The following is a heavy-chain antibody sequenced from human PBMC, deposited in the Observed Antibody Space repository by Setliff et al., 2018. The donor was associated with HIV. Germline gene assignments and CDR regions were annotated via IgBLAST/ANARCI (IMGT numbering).Heavy chain of an antibody. J-gene: IGHJ4*02. CDR1: GFIFSNHG. CDR3: AKDRSPTISPYYFDY. CDR2: IKQDGSEK. D-gene: IGHD1-1*01. Sequence: PGESLKISCAASGFIFSNHGMQWVRQAPGKGLEWVANIKQDGSEKYYVDSVKGRFTISRDNSKNILYLQMTGLRAEDTAIYYCAKDRSPTISPYYFDYWGQGALVTVSS. V-gene: IGHV3-7*03.